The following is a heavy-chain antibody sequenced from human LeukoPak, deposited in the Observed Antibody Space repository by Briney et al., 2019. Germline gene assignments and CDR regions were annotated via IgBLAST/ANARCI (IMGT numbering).Heavy chain of an antibody. Sequence: GGSLRLSCAASGFTFTSYSMNWVRQAPGKGLEWVSSISSSSSYIYYADSVKGRFTISRDNAKNSLYLQMNSLSAEDAAVYYCARDCNWNDIHYYSGMDVWGQGTTVTVSS. CDR2: ISSSSSYI. D-gene: IGHD1-20*01. CDR3: ARDCNWNDIHYYSGMDV. CDR1: GFTFTSYS. J-gene: IGHJ6*02. V-gene: IGHV3-21*01.